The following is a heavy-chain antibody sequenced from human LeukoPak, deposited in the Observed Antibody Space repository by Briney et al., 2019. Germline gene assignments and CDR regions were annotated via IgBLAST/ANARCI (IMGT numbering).Heavy chain of an antibody. J-gene: IGHJ4*02. CDR3: ATSTAAAGTD. CDR2: IKQDGSEK. CDR1: GFTFSNLW. V-gene: IGHV3-7*03. Sequence: GGSLRLSCAASGFTFSNLWMSWVRQAPGKGLKWVANIKQDGSEKYYVDSVKGRLTISRDNAQNSLYLQMNSLRAEDTAIYYCATSTAAAGTDWGQGTLVTVSS. D-gene: IGHD6-13*01.